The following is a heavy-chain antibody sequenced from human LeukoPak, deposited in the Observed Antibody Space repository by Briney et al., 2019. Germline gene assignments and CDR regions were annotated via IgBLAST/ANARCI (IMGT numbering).Heavy chain of an antibody. D-gene: IGHD6-13*01. CDR1: GFTFSSYW. CDR2: INTDGSST. CDR3: ARGLGSSWYEDPYFDY. V-gene: IGHV3-74*01. J-gene: IGHJ4*02. Sequence: GGSLRLSCAASGFTFSSYWMHWVRQAPGKGLVWVSRINTDGSSTSYADSVKGRFTISRDNAKNTLYLQMNSLRAEDTAVYYCARGLGSSWYEDPYFDYWGQGTLVTVSS.